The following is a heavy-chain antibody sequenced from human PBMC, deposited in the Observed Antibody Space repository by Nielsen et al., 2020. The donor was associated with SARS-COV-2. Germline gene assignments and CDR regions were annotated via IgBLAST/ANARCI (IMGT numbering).Heavy chain of an antibody. CDR2: IYSDGSA. D-gene: IGHD6-19*01. CDR3: ARESVTGTDAFDI. Sequence: GESLKISCAASGFTVSSNYMSWVRQAAGKGLEWVSVIYSDGSASYADYVKGRFTISRDNAENSLSLQMNSLRAEDTAVYYCARESVTGTDAFDIWGQGTVVTVSS. CDR1: GFTVSSNY. V-gene: IGHV3-66*01. J-gene: IGHJ3*02.